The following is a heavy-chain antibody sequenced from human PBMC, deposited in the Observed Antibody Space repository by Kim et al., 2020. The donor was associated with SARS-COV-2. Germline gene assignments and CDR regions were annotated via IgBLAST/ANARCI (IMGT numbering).Heavy chain of an antibody. CDR2: ISGSGGST. V-gene: IGHV3-23*01. J-gene: IGHJ4*02. D-gene: IGHD6-13*01. CDR3: ANFPSRGSSWYLALDY. CDR1: GFTFSSYA. Sequence: GGSLRLSCAASGFTFSSYAMSWVRQAPGKGLEWVSAISGSGGSTYYADSVKGRFTIYRDNSKNTLYLQMNSLRAEDTAVYYCANFPSRGSSWYLALDYRGQGTLVTVSS.